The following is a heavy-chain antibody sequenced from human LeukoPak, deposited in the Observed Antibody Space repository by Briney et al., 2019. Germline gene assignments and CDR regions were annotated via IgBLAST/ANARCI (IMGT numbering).Heavy chain of an antibody. CDR2: INHSGST. CDR3: ARIAVAGTDNWFDP. D-gene: IGHD6-19*01. CDR1: GGSFSGYY. V-gene: IGHV4-34*01. J-gene: IGHJ5*02. Sequence: PSETLSLTCAVYGGSFSGYYWSWIRQPPGKGLEWIGEINHSGSTNYNPSPKSRVTISVDTSKNQFSLKLSSVTAADTAVYYCARIAVAGTDNWFDPWGQGTLVTVSS.